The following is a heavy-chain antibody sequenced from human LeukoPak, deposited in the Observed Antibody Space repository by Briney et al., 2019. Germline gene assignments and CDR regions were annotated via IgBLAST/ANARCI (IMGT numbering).Heavy chain of an antibody. CDR1: GGTFSSYA. CDR3: ATGSRDYGGNSPPGYYYYYMDV. Sequence: GASVKVSCKASGGTFSSYAISWVRQAPGQGLEWMGGIIPIFGTANYAQKFQGRVTITADKSTSTAYMELSSLRSEDTAVYYCATGSRDYGGNSPPGYYYYYMDVWGKGTTVTISS. V-gene: IGHV1-69*06. D-gene: IGHD4-23*01. J-gene: IGHJ6*03. CDR2: IIPIFGTA.